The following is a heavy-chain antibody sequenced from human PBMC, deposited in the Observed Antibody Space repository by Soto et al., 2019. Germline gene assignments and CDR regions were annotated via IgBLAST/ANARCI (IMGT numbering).Heavy chain of an antibody. Sequence: PSETLSLTCAVSGGSISSSNWWGWVRQPPGKGLEWIGEIYHSGSTNYNPSLKSRVTISVDKSKNQFSLKLSSVTAADTAVYYCARALGVAGTSSRDWFDPWGQGTLVTVSS. D-gene: IGHD6-19*01. V-gene: IGHV4-4*02. CDR2: IYHSGST. J-gene: IGHJ5*02. CDR1: GGSISSSNW. CDR3: ARALGVAGTSSRDWFDP.